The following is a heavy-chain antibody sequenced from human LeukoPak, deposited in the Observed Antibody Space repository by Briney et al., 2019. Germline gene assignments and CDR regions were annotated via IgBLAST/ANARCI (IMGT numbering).Heavy chain of an antibody. CDR3: ARSGWPMGGFDP. Sequence: SATLSLTCTVSGDSISSDTYHWGWLRQPPGKGLQWIGSVYYAGSTYYNPSLKSRVRISVDTSKDQFYLKLFPVTAADTAMYYCARSGWPMGGFDPWGQGILVTVSS. CDR1: GDSISSDTYH. J-gene: IGHJ5*02. CDR2: VYYAGST. V-gene: IGHV4-39*01. D-gene: IGHD3-10*01.